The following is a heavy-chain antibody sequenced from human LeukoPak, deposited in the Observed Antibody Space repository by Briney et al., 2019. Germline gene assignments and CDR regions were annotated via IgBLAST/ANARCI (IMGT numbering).Heavy chain of an antibody. V-gene: IGHV3-23*01. CDR3: GKDGVTANNLWDWFDP. CDR2: IHGVGGNT. D-gene: IGHD2-21*02. J-gene: IGHJ5*02. Sequence: PGGSLRLSCAASGFIFSSYAMSWVRQAPGKGLEWVSSIHGVGGNTYYADSVKGRFTTSRDNSKNTLYLQMNSLRADDTAVYYCGKDGVTANNLWDWFDPWGQGTLVTVSS. CDR1: GFIFSSYA.